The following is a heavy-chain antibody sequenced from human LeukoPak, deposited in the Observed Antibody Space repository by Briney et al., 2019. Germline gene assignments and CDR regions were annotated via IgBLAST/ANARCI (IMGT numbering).Heavy chain of an antibody. CDR1: GLTFSAFG. D-gene: IGHD3-16*01. Sequence: GGSLRLSCAASGLTFSAFGMHWVRQAPGKGLEWLSIIYFDGSSKYYADSVKGRFTISRDNAKNSVYLQMNSLRAEDTAVYYCARDLYDMAQDYWGQGTLVTVSS. J-gene: IGHJ4*02. CDR3: ARDLYDMAQDY. V-gene: IGHV3-33*01. CDR2: IYFDGSSK.